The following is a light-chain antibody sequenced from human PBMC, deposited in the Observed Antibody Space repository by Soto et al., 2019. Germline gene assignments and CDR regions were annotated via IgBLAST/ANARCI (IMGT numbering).Light chain of an antibody. Sequence: IVLTQSPSTLSLSPGERATLSCRASQSVSSNLAWYQQKPGQAPRLLIYRVSSRATGVPDRFSGSGSGTDYTLTISNLEPEDFAVYYCHQRSSWPLTFGGGTKVDIK. J-gene: IGKJ4*01. V-gene: IGKV3-11*01. CDR2: RVS. CDR3: HQRSSWPLT. CDR1: QSVSSN.